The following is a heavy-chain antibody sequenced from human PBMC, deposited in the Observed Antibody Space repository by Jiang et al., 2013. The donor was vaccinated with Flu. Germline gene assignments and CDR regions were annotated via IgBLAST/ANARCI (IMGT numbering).Heavy chain of an antibody. D-gene: IGHD4-23*01. V-gene: IGHV3-30*18. CDR2: ISYDGSNK. Sequence: QLVESGGGVVQPGRSLRLSCAASGFTFSSYGMHWVRQAPGKGLEWVAVISYDGSNKYYADSVKGRFTISRDNSKNTLYLQMNSLRAEDTAVYYCAKSVGRRFPVNDYWGQGTLVTVSS. J-gene: IGHJ4*02. CDR3: AKSVGRRFPVNDY. CDR1: GFTFSSYG.